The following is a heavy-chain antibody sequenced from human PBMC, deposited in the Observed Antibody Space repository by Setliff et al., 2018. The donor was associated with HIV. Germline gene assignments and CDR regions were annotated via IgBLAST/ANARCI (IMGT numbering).Heavy chain of an antibody. CDR1: GGSISTPTYY. V-gene: IGHV4-39*01. CDR3: ATYSAGEGGRGY. Sequence: SETLSLTCTVSGGSISTPTYYWGWIRQPPGKGLEWITTVYYSGSTYYNPSLQSRLTISADTSKNQFSLKLRSVTAADTAVYYCATYSAGEGGRGYWGQGRLVTVSS. J-gene: IGHJ4*02. D-gene: IGHD1-26*01. CDR2: VYYSGST.